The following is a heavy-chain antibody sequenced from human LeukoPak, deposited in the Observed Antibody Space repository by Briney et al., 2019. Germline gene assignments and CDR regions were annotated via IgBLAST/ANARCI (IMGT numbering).Heavy chain of an antibody. V-gene: IGHV4-59*12. Sequence: ETLSLTCAVYGGSISSYYWSWIRQPPGKGLEWIGYIYYSGSTNYNPSLKSRVTISVDTSKNQFSLTLSSVTAADTAVYYCARGYTSGWSPALDIWGQGTMVTVSS. CDR3: ARGYTSGWSPALDI. CDR2: IYYSGST. D-gene: IGHD6-19*01. CDR1: GGSISSYY. J-gene: IGHJ3*02.